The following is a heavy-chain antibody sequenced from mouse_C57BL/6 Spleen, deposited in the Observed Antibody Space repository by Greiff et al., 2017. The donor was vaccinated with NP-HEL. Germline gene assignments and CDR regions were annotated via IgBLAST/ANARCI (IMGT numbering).Heavy chain of an antibody. V-gene: IGHV5-4*01. J-gene: IGHJ3*01. CDR2: ISDGGSYT. D-gene: IGHD1-1*01. CDR3: ARDPDYYGSTPGFAY. Sequence: DVMLVESGGGLVKPGGSLKLSCAASGFTFSSYAMSWVRQTPEKRLEWVATISDGGSYTYYPDNVKGRFTISRDNAKNNLYLQMSHLKSEDTAMYYCARDPDYYGSTPGFAYWGQGTLVTVSA. CDR1: GFTFSSYA.